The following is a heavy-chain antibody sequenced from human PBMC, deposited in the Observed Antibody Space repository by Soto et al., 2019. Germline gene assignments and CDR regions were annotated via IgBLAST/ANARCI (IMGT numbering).Heavy chain of an antibody. D-gene: IGHD2-21*01. CDR2: VKSKSEGGTT. Sequence: GGSLRLSCAASGFIFRDAWISWVRQAPGKGLEWIGRVKSKSEGGTTDYAALVKGRFTVSRDDSINTVSLQMDSLKMEDTAVYFCVAGSPFEYWGQGTLVTVS. CDR3: VAGSPFEY. CDR1: GFIFRDAW. V-gene: IGHV3-15*05. J-gene: IGHJ4*02.